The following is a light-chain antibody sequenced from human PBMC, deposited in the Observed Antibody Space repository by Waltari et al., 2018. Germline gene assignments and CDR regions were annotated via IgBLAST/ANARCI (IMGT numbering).Light chain of an antibody. CDR3: SSGDDSLNGGV. J-gene: IGLJ3*02. Sequence: QSVLTQPPSMSGTPGQRVTIPCSGSSSNLRGNTVNWYQQLPGRVPRLLIYYNNQRPAGVPDRCSGSKSGTSASRAISGLQSEDEADYYCSSGDDSLNGGVFAGGTKLTV. CDR1: SSNLRGNT. CDR2: YNN. V-gene: IGLV1-44*01.